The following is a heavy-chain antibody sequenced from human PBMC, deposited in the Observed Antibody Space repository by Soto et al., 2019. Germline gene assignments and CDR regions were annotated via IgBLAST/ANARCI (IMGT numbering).Heavy chain of an antibody. CDR1: GGSVSSCSYY. V-gene: IGHV4-61*01. J-gene: IGHJ4*02. CDR2: IYYSGST. D-gene: IGHD3-10*02. Sequence: SETLSLTCTVSGGSVSSCSYYWSWIRQPPGKGLEWIGYIYYSGSTNYNPSLKSRVTISVDTSKNQFSLKLSSVTAADTAVYYCARMLRRYFDYWGQGTLVTVSS. CDR3: ARMLRRYFDY.